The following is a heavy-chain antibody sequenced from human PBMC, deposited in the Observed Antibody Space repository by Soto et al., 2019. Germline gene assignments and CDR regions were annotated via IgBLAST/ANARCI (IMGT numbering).Heavy chain of an antibody. D-gene: IGHD6-19*01. CDR2: IWYDGSNK. Sequence: GGSLRLSCAASGFTFSSYGMHWVRQAPGKGLEWVAVIWYDGSNKYYADSVKGRFTISRDNSKNTLYLQMNSLRAEDTAVYYCAKDGQWLVPRYYYYMDVWGKGTTVTVSS. J-gene: IGHJ6*03. CDR1: GFTFSSYG. CDR3: AKDGQWLVPRYYYYMDV. V-gene: IGHV3-33*06.